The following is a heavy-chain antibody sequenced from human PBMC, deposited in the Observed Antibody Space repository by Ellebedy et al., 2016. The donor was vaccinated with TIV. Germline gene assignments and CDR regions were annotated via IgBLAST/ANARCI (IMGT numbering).Heavy chain of an antibody. J-gene: IGHJ4*02. CDR3: ARGSSGWYSY. CDR1: GYTFTDYY. CDR2: INPKSGAT. Sequence: AASVKVSCKASGYTFTDYYMHWARQTPGQGLEWMGWINPKSGATWYAQKFEGRVTMSRDTSVSTAYLDLNRLTSDDTSVFYCARGSSGWYSYWGQGTLVTVSS. V-gene: IGHV1-2*02. D-gene: IGHD6-19*01.